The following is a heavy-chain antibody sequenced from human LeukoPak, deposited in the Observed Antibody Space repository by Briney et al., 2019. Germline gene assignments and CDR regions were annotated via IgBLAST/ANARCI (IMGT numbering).Heavy chain of an antibody. CDR1: GVTLSPYG. CDR2: LSYEGGTQ. V-gene: IGHV3-30*18. J-gene: IGHJ5*02. Sequence: GGPLRLSCAASGVTLSPYGMHWAPAAPGRALEGVADLSYEGGTQHHADSEKGRFIISRDNPRNTLYLQMNILRTEDTAVYYCAKEGTPQVSTWYDLWGQGTQVIVSS. CDR3: AKEGTPQVSTWYDL. D-gene: IGHD3-10*01.